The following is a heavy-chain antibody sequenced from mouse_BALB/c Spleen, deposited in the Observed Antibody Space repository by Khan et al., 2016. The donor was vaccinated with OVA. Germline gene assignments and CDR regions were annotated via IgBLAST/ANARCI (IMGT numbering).Heavy chain of an antibody. D-gene: IGHD2-1*01. J-gene: IGHJ4*01. CDR2: ILPGSGST. V-gene: IGHV1-9*01. Sequence: QVQLKQSGAELMKPGASVKISCKATGYTFSSYWIEWVKQRPGHGLEWIGEILPGSGSTNYNEKFKGKATFTADTSSNTAYMQLSSLTSEDSAVYYCVRYFYYGNYGAMDYWGQGTSVTVSS. CDR1: GYTFSSYW. CDR3: VRYFYYGNYGAMDY.